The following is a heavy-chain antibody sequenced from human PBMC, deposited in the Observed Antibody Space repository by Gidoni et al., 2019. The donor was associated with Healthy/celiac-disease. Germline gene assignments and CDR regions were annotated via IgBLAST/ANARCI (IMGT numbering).Heavy chain of an antibody. Sequence: EVQLVESGGGLVQPGRSLRLSCSASGFTFDDYAMHWVQQAPGKGLEWVSGISWNSGSIGYADSVKGRFTISRDNAKNSLYLQMNSLRAEDTALYYCAKDRLSYGSGSSWFDYWGQGTLVTVSS. J-gene: IGHJ4*02. CDR2: ISWNSGSI. CDR1: GFTFDDYA. CDR3: AKDRLSYGSGSSWFDY. V-gene: IGHV3-9*01. D-gene: IGHD3-10*01.